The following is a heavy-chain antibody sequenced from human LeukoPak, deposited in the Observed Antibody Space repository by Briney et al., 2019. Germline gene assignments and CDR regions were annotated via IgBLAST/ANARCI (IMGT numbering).Heavy chain of an antibody. J-gene: IGHJ3*02. D-gene: IGHD2-2*01. V-gene: IGHV3-23*01. CDR2: ISNGGGIT. CDR3: AKEGGSTSWGAFDI. CDR1: GFTFNNYA. Sequence: GGSLRLSCAASGFTFNNYAMSWVRQAPGKGLEWVSAISNGGGITYYADSVKGRFTISRDNSKNILYLQMNSLRAEDTAVYYCAKEGGSTSWGAFDIWGQGTMVTVSS.